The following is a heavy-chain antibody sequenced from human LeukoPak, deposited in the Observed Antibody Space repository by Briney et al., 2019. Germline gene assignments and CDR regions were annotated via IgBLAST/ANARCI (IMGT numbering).Heavy chain of an antibody. CDR1: GFTFSSYV. J-gene: IGHJ6*02. V-gene: IGHV3-23*01. CDR3: ATQLGRYGDSFIYYYYGMDV. D-gene: IGHD4-17*01. CDR2: ISGSGGST. Sequence: GGSLRLSCAASGFTFSSYVMSWVRQAPGKGLEWVSSISGSGGSTYYADSVKGRFTISRDNSKNTLYLQMNSLRAEDTAVYYCATQLGRYGDSFIYYYYGMDVWGQGTTVTVSS.